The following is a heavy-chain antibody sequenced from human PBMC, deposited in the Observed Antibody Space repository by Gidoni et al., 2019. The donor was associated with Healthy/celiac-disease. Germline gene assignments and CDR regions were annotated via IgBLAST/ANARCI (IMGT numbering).Heavy chain of an antibody. CDR3: AKDIHPGAAPYGMDV. J-gene: IGHJ6*02. V-gene: IGHV3-9*01. D-gene: IGHD6-13*01. CDR1: GFTFDDYA. Sequence: EVQLVESGGGLVQPGRSLRLSCAASGFTFDDYAMHWVRQAPGKGLEWVSGISWNSGSIGYADSVKGRFTISRDNAKNSLYLQMNSLRAEDTALYYCAKDIHPGAAPYGMDVWGQGTTVTVSS. CDR2: ISWNSGSI.